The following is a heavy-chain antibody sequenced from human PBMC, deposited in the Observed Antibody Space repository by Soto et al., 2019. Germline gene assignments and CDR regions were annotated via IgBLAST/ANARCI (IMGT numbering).Heavy chain of an antibody. V-gene: IGHV3-23*01. J-gene: IGHJ6*02. CDR1: GFTFSSYA. CDR3: AKDSLSVVVTAWTDYGMDV. Sequence: GGSLRLCCAASGFTFSSYAMSWVRQAPGKGLEWVSAISGSGGSTYYADSVKGRFTISRDNSKNTLYLQMNSLRAEDTAVYYCAKDSLSVVVTAWTDYGMDVWGQGTTVTVSS. CDR2: ISGSGGST. D-gene: IGHD2-21*02.